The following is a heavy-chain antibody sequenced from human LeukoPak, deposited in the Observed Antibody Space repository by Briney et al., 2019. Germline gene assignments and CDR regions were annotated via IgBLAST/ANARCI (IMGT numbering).Heavy chain of an antibody. D-gene: IGHD6-13*01. CDR1: GFTLSSYA. J-gene: IGHJ4*02. Sequence: PGGSLRLSCAASGFTLSSYAMSWVRQAPGKGLEWVSAISGSGGSTYYADSVKGRFTISRDNSKNTPYPQMNSLRAEDTAVYYCAKDGAAGFPYYFDYWGQGTLVTVSS. CDR2: ISGSGGST. V-gene: IGHV3-23*01. CDR3: AKDGAAGFPYYFDY.